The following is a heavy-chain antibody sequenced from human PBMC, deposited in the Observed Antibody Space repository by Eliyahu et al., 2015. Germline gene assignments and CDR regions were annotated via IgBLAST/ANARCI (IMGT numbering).Heavy chain of an antibody. CDR1: GFTFSNSW. CDR3: GNLN. CDR2: IKKDGSVK. J-gene: IGHJ4*02. Sequence: EVQLVESGGGXXXXGGSLRLSCAASGFTFSNSWMTWVRQAPGKGLXWVATIKKDGSVKSYADSVKGRFTISRDNTKNSLYLQINSLRVEDSAVYYCGNLNWGQGTLVTVSS. V-gene: IGHV3-7*01.